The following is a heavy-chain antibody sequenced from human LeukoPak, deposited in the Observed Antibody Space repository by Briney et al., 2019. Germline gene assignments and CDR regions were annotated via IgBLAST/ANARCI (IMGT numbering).Heavy chain of an antibody. J-gene: IGHJ4*02. D-gene: IGHD6-13*01. CDR3: ARVAQQLVPTHFDY. V-gene: IGHV1-2*02. CDR1: GYTFSGCY. Sequence: ASVKVSCKASGYTFSGCYMHWVRQAHGQGLEWMGWINPNSGGTNYAQKFQGRVTMTRDTSISTAYMELSRLRSDDTAVYYCARVAQQLVPTHFDYWGQGTLVTVSS. CDR2: INPNSGGT.